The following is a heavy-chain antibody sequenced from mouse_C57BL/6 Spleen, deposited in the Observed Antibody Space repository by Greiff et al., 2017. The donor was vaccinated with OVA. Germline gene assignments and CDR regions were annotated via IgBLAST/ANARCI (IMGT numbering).Heavy chain of an antibody. Sequence: ESGPGILQSSQTLSLTCSFSGFSLSTSGMGVSWIRQPSGKGLEWLAHIYWDDDKRYNPSLKSRLTISKDTSRNQVFLKITSVDTADTATYYCARRVVDLYEGYYAAMDYWGQGTSVTGSS. J-gene: IGHJ4*01. D-gene: IGHD2-3*01. CDR1: GFSLSTSGMG. CDR3: ARRVVDLYEGYYAAMDY. V-gene: IGHV8-12*01. CDR2: IYWDDDK.